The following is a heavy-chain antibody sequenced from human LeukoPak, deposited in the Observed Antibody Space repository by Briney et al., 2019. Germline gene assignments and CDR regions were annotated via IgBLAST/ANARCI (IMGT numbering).Heavy chain of an antibody. V-gene: IGHV1-2*02. CDR1: GYTFTGYY. J-gene: IGHJ4*02. CDR3: ARGVRITFGGVPQSLDY. CDR2: INPNSGGT. D-gene: IGHD3-16*01. Sequence: ASVKVSCKASGYTFTGYYMHWVRQAPGQGLEWMGWINPNSGGTNYAQKFQGRVTMTRDTSISTAYMELSRLRSDDTAVYYCARGVRITFGGVPQSLDYWGQGTLVTASS.